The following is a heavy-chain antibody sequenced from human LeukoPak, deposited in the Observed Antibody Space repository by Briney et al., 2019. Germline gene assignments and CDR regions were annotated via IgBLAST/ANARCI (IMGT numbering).Heavy chain of an antibody. V-gene: IGHV3-30*18. J-gene: IGHJ5*02. CDR3: AKERITVVKGSWFDP. CDR1: GFTFSSYG. CDR2: ISYDGSNK. D-gene: IGHD4-23*01. Sequence: GGSLRLSCAASGFTFSSYGMHWVRQAPGKGLEWVAVISYDGSNKYYADSVKGRFTISRDNSKNTLYLQMNSLRAEDTAVYYCAKERITVVKGSWFDPWGQGTLVTVSS.